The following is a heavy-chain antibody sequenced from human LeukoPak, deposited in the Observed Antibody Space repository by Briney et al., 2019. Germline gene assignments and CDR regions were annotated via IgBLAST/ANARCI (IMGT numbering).Heavy chain of an antibody. CDR3: STSPSFGSSWYQFNY. Sequence: GGSLRLSCAASGFIFTTYTMHWVRQAPGKGLEWVALMSYDGSNEYYADSVEGRFTISRDNSKNTLCLQMNSLRAEDTAVYYCSTSPSFGSSWYQFNYWSQGALVIVSS. CDR1: GFIFTTYT. CDR2: MSYDGSNE. V-gene: IGHV3-30-3*01. J-gene: IGHJ4*02. D-gene: IGHD6-13*01.